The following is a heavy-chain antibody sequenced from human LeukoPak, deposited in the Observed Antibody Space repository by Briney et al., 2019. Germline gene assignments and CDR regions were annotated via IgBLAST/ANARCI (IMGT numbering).Heavy chain of an antibody. Sequence: GGSLRLSCAPSGFTLSNYAMSWVRQAPGKGLEWVSGISGGGSRTYYADAVKGRFTISRDNSKNTLYLQMNSLRAEDTAVYYCAKDLGNPVYFGYWGQGTLVTVSS. CDR1: GFTLSNYA. CDR2: ISGGGSRT. CDR3: AKDLGNPVYFGY. J-gene: IGHJ4*02. D-gene: IGHD7-27*01. V-gene: IGHV3-23*01.